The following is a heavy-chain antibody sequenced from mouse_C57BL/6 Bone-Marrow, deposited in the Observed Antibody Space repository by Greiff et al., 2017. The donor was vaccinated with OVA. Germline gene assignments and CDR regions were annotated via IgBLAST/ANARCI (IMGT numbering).Heavy chain of an antibody. Sequence: VQLQQPGAELVKPGASVKMSCKASGYTFTSYWITWVKQRPGQGLEWIGDIYPGSGSTNYNEKFKSKATLTVDTSSSTAYMQLSSLTSEDSAVYYCARWGTTARGFAYWGQGTLVTVSA. CDR1: GYTFTSYW. CDR2: IYPGSGST. J-gene: IGHJ3*01. CDR3: ARWGTTARGFAY. D-gene: IGHD1-2*01. V-gene: IGHV1-55*01.